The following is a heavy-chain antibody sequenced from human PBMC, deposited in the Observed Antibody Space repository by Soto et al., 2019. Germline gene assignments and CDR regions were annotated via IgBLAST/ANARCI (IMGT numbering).Heavy chain of an antibody. CDR3: AHIVVAGLGYYFDY. V-gene: IGHV2-5*02. D-gene: IGHD6-19*01. CDR1: GFSLSSTRMA. J-gene: IGHJ4*02. CDR2: IYWDDDK. Sequence: ITLKESGPTLVKPTQTLTLTCTFSGFSLSSTRMAVGWIRQPPGKALEWLALIYWDDDKRYSPFLKSRLTITNDTSKNQVVLTMSNMDPVDTARYYCAHIVVAGLGYYFDYWGQGTLVTVSS.